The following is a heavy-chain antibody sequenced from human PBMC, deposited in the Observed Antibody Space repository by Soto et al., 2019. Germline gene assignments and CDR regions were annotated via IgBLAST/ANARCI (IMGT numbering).Heavy chain of an antibody. CDR2: IWYDGTSK. Sequence: QVQLVESGGSVVQPGRSLRLSCAASGFTFRNHAMHWVRQAPGKGLEWVGLIWYDGTSKYYADSVKGRFTISRDNSKNTLYLEMNSLRVEDTAIYYCARDQGVVIIKDHWGQGTLVTVSS. V-gene: IGHV3-33*08. D-gene: IGHD6-6*01. J-gene: IGHJ4*02. CDR3: ARDQGVVIIKDH. CDR1: GFTFRNHA.